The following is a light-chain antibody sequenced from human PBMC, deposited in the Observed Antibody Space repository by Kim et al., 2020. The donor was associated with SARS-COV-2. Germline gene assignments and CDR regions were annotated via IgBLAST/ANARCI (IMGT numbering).Light chain of an antibody. V-gene: IGKV3-20*01. J-gene: IGKJ1*01. CDR1: QSVSSSY. CDR3: QQYGSSPTT. CDR2: GAS. Sequence: SPGESATLSCRARQSVSSSYLAWYQQRPGQAPRLLIYGASRRATGIPDRFSGSGSGTDFTLTISRLEPEDFAVYYCQQYGSSPTTFGQGAKVDIK.